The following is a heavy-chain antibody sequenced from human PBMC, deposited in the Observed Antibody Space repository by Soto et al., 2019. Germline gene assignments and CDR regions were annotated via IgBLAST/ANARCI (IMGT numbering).Heavy chain of an antibody. CDR2: MNPTSGNT. CDR1: GYTFTSSD. CDR3: ARIGKMYYDFWSGYYPYYYYCMDV. Sequence: GASVKVSCKASGYTFTSSDINWVRQASGPGLAWMGWMNPTSGNTGYAQQFQGRVTMTRNTSIRTAYMELWSLRSEDTAVYYCARIGKMYYDFWSGYYPYYYYCMDVWGQGTTVTVSS. J-gene: IGHJ6*02. D-gene: IGHD3-3*01. V-gene: IGHV1-8*01.